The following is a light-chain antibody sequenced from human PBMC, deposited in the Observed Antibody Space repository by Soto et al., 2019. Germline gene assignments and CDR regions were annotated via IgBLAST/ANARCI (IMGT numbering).Light chain of an antibody. CDR1: QDIRND. J-gene: IGKJ2*01. CDR3: LQDYSYPRT. Sequence: AIPMTQSPSSLSASVGDSVTIICRASQDIRNDLGWYQQKSGKAPKLLIYAASTLQSGVPPRFSGSGSGTDFTLTISSLQPEDVATYYCLQDYSYPRTFGQGTKLEIK. CDR2: AAS. V-gene: IGKV1-6*01.